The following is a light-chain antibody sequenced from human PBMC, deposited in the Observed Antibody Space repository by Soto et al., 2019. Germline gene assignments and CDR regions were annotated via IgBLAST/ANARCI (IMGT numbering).Light chain of an antibody. CDR2: DND. V-gene: IGLV1-51*01. J-gene: IGLJ1*01. Sequence: QSVLTQPPAVSAAPGQKLTISCAGTTSNIGDNYVSWYQQVPGAAPKLLMYDNDKRPSGIPDRFSGSKSGTSATLGITGLQSGDEADYYCAAWDDSLNGDVFGTGTKVTVL. CDR3: AAWDDSLNGDV. CDR1: TSNIGDNY.